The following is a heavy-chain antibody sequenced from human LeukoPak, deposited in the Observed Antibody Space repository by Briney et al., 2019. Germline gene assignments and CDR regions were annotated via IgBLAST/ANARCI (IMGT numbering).Heavy chain of an antibody. D-gene: IGHD6-13*01. J-gene: IGHJ5*02. Sequence: SGPTLVKPTQTLTLTCTFSGFSLSTSGVGVGWIRQPPGKALEWLALIYWDDDKRYSPSLKSRLTITKDTSKNQVVLTMTNMDPVDTATYYCAHSIMEQQLVLLPGNWFDPWGQGTLVTVSS. CDR2: IYWDDDK. CDR3: AHSIMEQQLVLLPGNWFDP. V-gene: IGHV2-5*02. CDR1: GFSLSTSGVG.